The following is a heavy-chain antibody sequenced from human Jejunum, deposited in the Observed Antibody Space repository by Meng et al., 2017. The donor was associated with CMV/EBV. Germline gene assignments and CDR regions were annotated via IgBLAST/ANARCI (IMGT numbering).Heavy chain of an antibody. CDR1: GFRFSDYY. CDR2: ISGSSTVT. J-gene: IGHJ4*02. V-gene: IGHV3-11*05. Sequence: VESGGGMLDPGGSLRLSCKACGFRFSDYYMTWIRNIPGKGPEWLAYISGSSTVTNYADSVKGRFTISRDNVNNLLYLQMNSLRADDTAVYYCTRDPRACDYWGQGTLVTVSS. CDR3: TRDPRACDY.